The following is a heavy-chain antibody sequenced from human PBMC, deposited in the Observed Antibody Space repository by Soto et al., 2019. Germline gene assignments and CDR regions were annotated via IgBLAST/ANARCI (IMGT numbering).Heavy chain of an antibody. CDR2: MSGGGET. CDR3: AKRARDGYNSPFDY. V-gene: IGHV3-23*01. CDR1: GFILCDYA. Sequence: EVQLLESGGGLVQPGGSLRLSCAASGFILCDYAMNWVRQAPGKGLEGVSDMSGGGETYYTESVKGRFTVSRDNSRNTMYLQMNSLRVDDTAIYYCAKRARDGYNSPFDYWGQGILVTVSS. J-gene: IGHJ4*02. D-gene: IGHD5-12*01.